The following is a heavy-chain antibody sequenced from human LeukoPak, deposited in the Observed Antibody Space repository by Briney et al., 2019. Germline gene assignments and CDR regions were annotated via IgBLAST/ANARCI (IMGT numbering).Heavy chain of an antibody. D-gene: IGHD3-22*01. CDR1: GGSFRNYW. V-gene: IGHV4-34*01. J-gene: IGHJ5*01. CDR2: IHDSGRT. Sequence: SETLSLTCAVYGGSFRNYWWTWIRQPPGKGLEWIGEIHDSGRTNYNPSLKSRVTISVDTPKNQFSLKLSSVIAADTAVYFCVRGGYWTFDSWGQGILVTVSS. CDR3: VRGGYWTFDS.